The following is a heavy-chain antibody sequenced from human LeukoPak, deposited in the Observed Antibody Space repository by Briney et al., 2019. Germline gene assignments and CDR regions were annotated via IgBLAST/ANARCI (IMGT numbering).Heavy chain of an antibody. Sequence: GGSLRLSFAGSGFNFQYAWMTWVRQAPGKGLEWVGRIKSKRDGETTDYAALVKSRFSISRDDSKNTVYLQMNSLRTEDTAVYYCTSLVGSPAYWGQGALVAVSS. CDR3: TSLVGSPAY. CDR1: GFNFQYAW. D-gene: IGHD4-23*01. CDR2: IKSKRDGETT. J-gene: IGHJ4*02. V-gene: IGHV3-15*01.